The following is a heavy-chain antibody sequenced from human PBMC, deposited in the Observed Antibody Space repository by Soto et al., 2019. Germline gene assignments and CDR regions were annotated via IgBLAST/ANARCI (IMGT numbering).Heavy chain of an antibody. V-gene: IGHV1-18*01. CDR2: ISLYSDGT. D-gene: IGHD2-2*01. Sequence: QVQLVQSGGEVKRPGASVKVSCETSGYTFSNYGITWVRQAPGQPLEWLGWISLYSDGTNYAQKFQGRDSMTTDTSTTTAYMELRSLRSDDTAVYYCARVVPGAEAWFGPWGQGTLVPVSS. J-gene: IGHJ5*02. CDR3: ARVVPGAEAWFGP. CDR1: GYTFSNYG.